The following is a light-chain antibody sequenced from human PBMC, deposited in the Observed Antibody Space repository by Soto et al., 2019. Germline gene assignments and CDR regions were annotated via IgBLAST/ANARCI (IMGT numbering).Light chain of an antibody. J-gene: IGKJ1*01. CDR1: QSVSGN. CDR3: QHYNNWPPGRT. CDR2: VAY. V-gene: IGKV3-15*01. Sequence: EIVMTQSPATLSVSPGERATLSCRASQSVSGNIACYQRKPGQAPRVLNYVAYTRATGIPARFSGSGSRTEFTLTISSLQSEDSALYYCQHYNNWPPGRTFGQGTKVDIK.